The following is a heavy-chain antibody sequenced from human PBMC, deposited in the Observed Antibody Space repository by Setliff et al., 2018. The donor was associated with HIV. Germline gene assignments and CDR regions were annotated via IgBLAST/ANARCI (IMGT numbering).Heavy chain of an antibody. CDR1: GFTFRNYG. V-gene: IGHV3-30*06. CDR2: ITYDGSRK. J-gene: IGHJ4*02. Sequence: PGGSLRLSCAASGFTFRNYGMHWVRQAPGKGLEWVSVITYDGSRKYYADSVKGRFTISRDNSKNTVYLQMNGLRSEDTAVYYCARVTSDSSGYYWGYYFDYWGQGTRVTVSS. CDR3: ARVTSDSSGYYWGYYFDY. D-gene: IGHD3-22*01.